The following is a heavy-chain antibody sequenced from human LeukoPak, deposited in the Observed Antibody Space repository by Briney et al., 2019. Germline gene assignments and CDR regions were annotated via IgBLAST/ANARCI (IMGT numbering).Heavy chain of an antibody. V-gene: IGHV3-11*04. J-gene: IGHJ3*02. CDR2: ISRSGSTK. CDR3: AKVSLNMVNDAFDI. Sequence: GGSLRLSCAASGFTFSDYNMRWIRQAPGKGLEWVSSISRSGSTKYYADSVKGRFTISRDNSKNTLYLQMNGLRAEDTAMYYCAKVSLNMVNDAFDIWGQGTMVSVSS. CDR1: GFTFSDYN. D-gene: IGHD4/OR15-4a*01.